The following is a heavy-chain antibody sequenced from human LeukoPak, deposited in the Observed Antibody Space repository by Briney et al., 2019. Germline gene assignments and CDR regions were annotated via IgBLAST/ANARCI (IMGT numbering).Heavy chain of an antibody. CDR1: GGSISSGGYS. Sequence: PSQTLSLTCAVSGGSISSGGYSWSWIRQPPGKGLEWIGYIYYSGSTYYNPSLKSRVTISVDTSKNQFSLKLSSVTAADTAVYYCARWSSGWYWVLDYWGQGTLVTVSS. J-gene: IGHJ4*02. CDR3: ARWSSGWYWVLDY. V-gene: IGHV4-30-4*07. CDR2: IYYSGST. D-gene: IGHD6-19*01.